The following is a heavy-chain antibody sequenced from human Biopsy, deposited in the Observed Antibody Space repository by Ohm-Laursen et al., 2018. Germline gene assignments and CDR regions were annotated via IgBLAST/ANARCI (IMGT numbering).Heavy chain of an antibody. CDR2: INHSGRT. CDR3: VRGVDYYDPYHYYALDV. CDR1: GESFNGYY. V-gene: IGHV4-34*01. Sequence: SDTLSLTCTVYGESFNGYYWSWIRQTPGKGLEWIGGINHSGRTNYNPSLKSRVTISVDTSKNQFSLKVRSVTAADTAVYYCVRGVDYYDPYHYYALDVWGQGTTVTVSS. J-gene: IGHJ6*02. D-gene: IGHD3-22*01.